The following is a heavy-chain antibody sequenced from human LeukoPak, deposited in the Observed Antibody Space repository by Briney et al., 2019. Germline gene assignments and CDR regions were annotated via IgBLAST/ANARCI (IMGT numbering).Heavy chain of an antibody. Sequence: SVKVSCTASGGTFSSYAISWVRQAPGQGLEWMGRIIPILGIANYAQKFQGRVTMTRNTSISTAYMELSSLRSEDTAVYYCARGAGRGFDPGGQGPRVTVSS. V-gene: IGHV1-69*04. CDR1: GGTFSSYA. J-gene: IGHJ5*02. CDR3: ARGAGRGFDP. CDR2: IIPILGIA. D-gene: IGHD3-10*01.